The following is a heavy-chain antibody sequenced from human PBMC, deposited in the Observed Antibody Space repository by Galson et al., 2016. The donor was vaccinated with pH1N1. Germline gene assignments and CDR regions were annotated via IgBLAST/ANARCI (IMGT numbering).Heavy chain of an antibody. Sequence: SLRLSCAASGFIFSSYAMTWVRQAPGRGLEWVAVISYVESNKDYADSVKGRFTVSRDNSKNTLYLQMNSLRAEDTALYYCARDHVYGDYFERFFDLWGRGTLVTVSS. D-gene: IGHD4-17*01. CDR3: ARDHVYGDYFERFFDL. J-gene: IGHJ2*01. CDR1: GFIFSSYA. CDR2: ISYVESNK. V-gene: IGHV3-30-3*01.